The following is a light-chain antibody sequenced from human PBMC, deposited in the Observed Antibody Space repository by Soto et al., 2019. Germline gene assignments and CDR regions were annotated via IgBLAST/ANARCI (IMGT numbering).Light chain of an antibody. CDR3: SSYTTSSTLDVV. V-gene: IGLV2-14*01. CDR1: SSDVGGYNY. Sequence: QSALTQSASVSGSPGQSITISCTGTSSDVGGYNYVSWYQQHPGKAPKLMIYDDSNRPSGVSNRFSGSKSGNTASLTISWLQAEDEADYYCSSYTTSSTLDVVFGGGTKLTVL. CDR2: DDS. J-gene: IGLJ2*01.